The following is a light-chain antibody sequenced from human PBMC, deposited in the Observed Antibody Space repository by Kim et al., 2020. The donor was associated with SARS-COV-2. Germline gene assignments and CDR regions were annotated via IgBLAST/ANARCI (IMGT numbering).Light chain of an antibody. CDR2: DAS. J-gene: IGKJ5*01. V-gene: IGKV3D-11*02. CDR1: QSVGGF. Sequence: LSPGESATRSCRASQSVGGFLALYQQKPGQAPRLRIYDASMRATDIPARFSGSGSGADYTLTISRLEPEDFAVYYCQQRNNWQVTFGQGTRLEIK. CDR3: QQRNNWQVT.